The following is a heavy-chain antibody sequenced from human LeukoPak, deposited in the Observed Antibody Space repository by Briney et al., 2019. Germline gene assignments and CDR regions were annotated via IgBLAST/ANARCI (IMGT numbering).Heavy chain of an antibody. Sequence: QPGGSLRLSCAASGFTFDDCAMHWVRQAPGKGLEWVSLISGDGRTTSYADSVKGRFTISRDDSKDSLYLQMDSLRTEDTAVYYCAKAWLVGHSYGGQDYFDYWGQGTLVTVSS. CDR2: ISGDGRTT. J-gene: IGHJ4*02. D-gene: IGHD5-18*01. CDR1: GFTFDDCA. V-gene: IGHV3-43*02. CDR3: AKAWLVGHSYGGQDYFDY.